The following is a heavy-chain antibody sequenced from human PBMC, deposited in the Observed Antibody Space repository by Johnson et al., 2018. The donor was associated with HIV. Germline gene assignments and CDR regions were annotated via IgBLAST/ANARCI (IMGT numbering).Heavy chain of an antibody. CDR2: IKQDGSNK. D-gene: IGHD6-13*01. J-gene: IGHJ3*02. Sequence: VQLVESGGGLVQPGGSLRLSCAASGFTFSSYWMSWVRQAPGKGLEWVANIKQDGSNKYYADSVKCRFTISRDNSKNTLYLQMNSLRAEDTAVYYCAKDLRRKQLGNHDAFDIWGQGTMVTVSS. CDR1: GFTFSSYW. V-gene: IGHV3-7*01. CDR3: AKDLRRKQLGNHDAFDI.